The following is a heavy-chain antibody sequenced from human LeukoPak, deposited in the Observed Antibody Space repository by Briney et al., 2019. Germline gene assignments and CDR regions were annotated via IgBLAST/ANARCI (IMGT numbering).Heavy chain of an antibody. CDR2: MNPNSGNT. D-gene: IGHD6-13*01. Sequence: ASVKVSCKASGYTFTSYDINWVRQATGQGLEWMGWMNPNSGNTGYAQKFQGRVTMTRDTSTSTVYMELSSLRSEDTAVYYCARDAAAGTENYYYYYMDVWGKGTTVTVSS. V-gene: IGHV1-8*01. CDR1: GYTFTSYD. CDR3: ARDAAAGTENYYYYYMDV. J-gene: IGHJ6*03.